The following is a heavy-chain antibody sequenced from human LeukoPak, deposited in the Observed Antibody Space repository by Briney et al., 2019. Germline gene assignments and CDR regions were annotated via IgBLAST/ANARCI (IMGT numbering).Heavy chain of an antibody. V-gene: IGHV3-48*01. CDR1: GFTFSSYS. CDR2: ISSSSSTI. Sequence: GGSLRLSCAASGFTFSSYSMNWVRQAPGKGLEWVSYISSSSSTIYYADSVKGRFTISRHNAKNSLYLQMNSLRAEDTAVYYCARDVWNYDSSGLFDYWGQGTLVTVSS. J-gene: IGHJ4*02. D-gene: IGHD3-22*01. CDR3: ARDVWNYDSSGLFDY.